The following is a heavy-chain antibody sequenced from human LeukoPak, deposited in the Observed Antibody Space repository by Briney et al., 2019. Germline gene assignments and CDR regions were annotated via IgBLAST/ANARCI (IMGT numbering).Heavy chain of an antibody. V-gene: IGHV4-39*07. J-gene: IGHJ4*02. CDR2: IYYSGST. Sequence: SETLSLTCTVSGGSISSSSYYWGWIRQPPGKGLEWIGSIYYSGSTYYNPSLKSRVTISVDTSKNQFSLKLSSVTAADTAVYYCARDPGPYYYDSSGYYYFDYWGQGTLVTVSS. CDR3: ARDPGPYYYDSSGYYYFDY. CDR1: GGSISSSSYY. D-gene: IGHD3-22*01.